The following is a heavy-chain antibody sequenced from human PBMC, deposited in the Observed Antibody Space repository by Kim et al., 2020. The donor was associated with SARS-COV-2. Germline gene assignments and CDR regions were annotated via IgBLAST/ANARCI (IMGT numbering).Heavy chain of an antibody. CDR2: ISAYNGNT. Sequence: ASVKVSCKASGYTFTSYGISWVRQAPGQGLEWMGWISAYNGNTNYAQKLQGRVTMTTDTSTSTAYMELRSLRSDDTAVYYCARDCSGGSCYPGGLAYFDYWGQGTLVTVSS. J-gene: IGHJ4*02. V-gene: IGHV1-18*01. CDR1: GYTFTSYG. CDR3: ARDCSGGSCYPGGLAYFDY. D-gene: IGHD2-15*01.